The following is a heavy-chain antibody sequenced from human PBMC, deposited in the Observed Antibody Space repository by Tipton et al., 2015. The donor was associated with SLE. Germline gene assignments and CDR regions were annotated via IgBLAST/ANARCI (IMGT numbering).Heavy chain of an antibody. D-gene: IGHD5-18*01. V-gene: IGHV3-53*01. CDR3: AKDLSGYSYDW. CDR1: GGSVSSSSYY. J-gene: IGHJ4*02. CDR2: IYSGGSA. Sequence: LSLTCTVSGGSVSSSSYYWTWIRQPPGKGLEWVSHIYSGGSAYHADSVKGRFTISRDNSKNTLYLQMNSLRAEDTAVYYCAKDLSGYSYDWWGQGTLVTVSS.